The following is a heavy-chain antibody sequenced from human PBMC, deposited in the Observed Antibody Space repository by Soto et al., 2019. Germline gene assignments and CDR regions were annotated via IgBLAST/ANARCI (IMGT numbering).Heavy chain of an antibody. D-gene: IGHD4-17*01. CDR1: GYTFTSYA. V-gene: IGHV1-3*01. CDR3: ARVGDYYYGMDV. CDR2: INAGNGNT. J-gene: IGHJ6*02. Sequence: VASVKVSCKASGYTFTSYAMHWVRQAPGQRLEWMGWINAGNGNTKYSQKFQGRVTITRDTSASTAYMELSSLRSEDTAVYYCARVGDYYYGMDVWGQGTTVTVS.